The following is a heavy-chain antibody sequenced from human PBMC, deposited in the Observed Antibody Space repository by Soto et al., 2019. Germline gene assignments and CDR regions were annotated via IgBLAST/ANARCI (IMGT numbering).Heavy chain of an antibody. V-gene: IGHV4-30-4*01. CDR1: GGSISSGDYY. J-gene: IGHJ5*02. Sequence: SETLSLTCTVSGGSISSGDYYWSWIRQPPGKGLEWIGYIYYSGSTYYNPSLKSRVTISVDTSKNQFSLKLSSVTAADTAVYYCAREWLGAVPADLRRVVSWFDPWGQGTLVTVYS. CDR3: AREWLGAVPADLRRVVSWFDP. D-gene: IGHD2-2*01. CDR2: IYYSGST.